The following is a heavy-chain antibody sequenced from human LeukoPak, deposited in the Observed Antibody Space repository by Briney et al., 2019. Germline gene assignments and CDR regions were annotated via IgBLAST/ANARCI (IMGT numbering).Heavy chain of an antibody. CDR3: ARATSGQFYYFDY. CDR1: GGSINSYS. D-gene: IGHD5-12*01. CDR2: IYTSGTT. Sequence: SETLSLTSTVSGGSINSYSWNWIRQPAGKGLEWIGRIYTSGTTNYNPSLKSRVTMSVDTSKNQFSLKLRSMTAADTAVYYCARATSGQFYYFDYWGQGTLVSVSS. V-gene: IGHV4-4*07. J-gene: IGHJ4*02.